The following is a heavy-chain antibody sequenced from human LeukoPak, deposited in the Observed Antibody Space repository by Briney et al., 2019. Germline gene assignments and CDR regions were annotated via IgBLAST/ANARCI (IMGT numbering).Heavy chain of an antibody. D-gene: IGHD5-18*01. V-gene: IGHV3-9*03. J-gene: IGHJ4*02. CDR3: AKDSGIQSFDY. CDR2: ISWNSGSI. CDR1: GFTFDDYA. Sequence: GGSLRLSCAASGFTFDDYAMHWVRQAPGKGQEWVSGISWNSGSIGYADSVKGRFTISRDNAKNSLYLQMNSLRAEDMALYYCAKDSGIQSFDYWGQGTLVTVSS.